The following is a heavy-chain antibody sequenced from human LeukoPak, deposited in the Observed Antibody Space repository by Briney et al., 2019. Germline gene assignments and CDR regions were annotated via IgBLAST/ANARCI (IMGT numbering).Heavy chain of an antibody. D-gene: IGHD2-15*01. Sequence: PGGSLRLSCAASGFTFSRFAVHWVRQAPGKGLDWVVLISYDGSNKYYADSVRGRFTISRDNSKNTLYLQMNSLRAEDTAVYYCAGSGGGSPYRFDYWGQGTLVTVSS. CDR2: ISYDGSNK. V-gene: IGHV3-30-3*01. CDR1: GFTFSRFA. J-gene: IGHJ4*02. CDR3: AGSGGGSPYRFDY.